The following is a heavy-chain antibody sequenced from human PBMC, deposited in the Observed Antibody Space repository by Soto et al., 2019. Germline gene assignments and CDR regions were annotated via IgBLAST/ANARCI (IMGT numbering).Heavy chain of an antibody. J-gene: IGHJ4*02. Sequence: QVQLVQSGAEVKKPGASVKVSCKASGYTFTSYFISWVRQAPGQGLEWMGWISAYNGNTNYAQKLQXXXTXXTDTSTSKAYMELRSLRSDDTAVYYCARDDPPTHYWGQGTLVTVSS. CDR1: GYTFTSYF. CDR2: ISAYNGNT. CDR3: ARDDPPTHY. D-gene: IGHD4-17*01. V-gene: IGHV1-18*01.